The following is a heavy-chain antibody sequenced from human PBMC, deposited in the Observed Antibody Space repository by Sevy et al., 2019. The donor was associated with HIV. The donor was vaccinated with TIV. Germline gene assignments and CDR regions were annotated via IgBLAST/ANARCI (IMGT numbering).Heavy chain of an antibody. J-gene: IGHJ4*02. CDR2: ISSSGSTI. D-gene: IGHD5-18*01. CDR3: VRDLVRADSYRKGAFDY. Sequence: GGSLRLSCAASGFTFSDYYMSWIRPAPGKGLEWVSYISSSGSTIYYADSVKGRVTISRDNAKNSLYLQMNSLRAEDTAVYYCVRDLVRADSYRKGAFDYWGQGTLVTVSS. CDR1: GFTFSDYY. V-gene: IGHV3-11*01.